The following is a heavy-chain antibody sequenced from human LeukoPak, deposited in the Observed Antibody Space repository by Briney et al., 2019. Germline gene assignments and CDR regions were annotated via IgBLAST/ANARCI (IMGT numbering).Heavy chain of an antibody. CDR3: ATVTTIYYYYGMDV. Sequence: GESLKISCKGSGYSFTSYWITWVRQMPGKGLEWMGRIDSSDSYTNYSPSFQGHVTISADKSISTAYLQWSSLKASDTAMYYCATVTTIYYYYGMDVWSQGTTVTVSS. CDR2: IDSSDSYT. CDR1: GYSFTSYW. D-gene: IGHD4-17*01. V-gene: IGHV5-10-1*01. J-gene: IGHJ6*02.